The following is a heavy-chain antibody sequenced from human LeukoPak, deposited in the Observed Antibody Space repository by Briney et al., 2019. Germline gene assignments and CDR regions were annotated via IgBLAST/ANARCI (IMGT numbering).Heavy chain of an antibody. V-gene: IGHV1-69*05. CDR3: ASVDCSSTSCYYVSDP. CDR2: IIPIFGTA. Sequence: SVKVSCKASGGTFSSYAISWVRQAPGQGLEWMGRIIPIFGTANYAQKFQGRVTITTDESTSTAYMELSSLRSDDTAVYYCASVDCSSTSCYYVSDPWGQGTLVTVSS. CDR1: GGTFSSYA. J-gene: IGHJ5*02. D-gene: IGHD2-2*01.